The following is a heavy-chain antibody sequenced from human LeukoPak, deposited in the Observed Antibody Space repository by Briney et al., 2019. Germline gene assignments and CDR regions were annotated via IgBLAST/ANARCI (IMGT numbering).Heavy chain of an antibody. Sequence: PGGSXRXXXXXSXXXXXGFAXGWVRXAPGKGLEWVASISGSGGKTYYADSVEGRFTISRDNSKNTLYLQMNSQRAEDTALYCCARGRGGDYVPSRFDYWGQGTLVTVSS. V-gene: IGHV3-23*01. CDR3: ARGRGGDYVPSRFDY. D-gene: IGHD4-17*01. J-gene: IGHJ4*02. CDR1: XXXXXGFA. CDR2: ISGSGGKT.